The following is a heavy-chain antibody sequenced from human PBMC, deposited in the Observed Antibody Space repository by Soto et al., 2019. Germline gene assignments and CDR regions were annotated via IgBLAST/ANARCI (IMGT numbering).Heavy chain of an antibody. J-gene: IGHJ6*02. CDR2: IRSKANSYAT. CDR3: TRQVAVDAPGGYYYYYGMDV. Sequence: EVQLGESGGGLVQPGGSLKLSCAASGFTFSGSAMHWVRQASGKGLEWVGRIRSKANSYATAYAASAKGRFTISRDDSKNTAYLQMNRLKTEDTAVYYCTRQVAVDAPGGYYYYYGMDVWGQGTTVTVSS. V-gene: IGHV3-73*01. CDR1: GFTFSGSA. D-gene: IGHD6-19*01.